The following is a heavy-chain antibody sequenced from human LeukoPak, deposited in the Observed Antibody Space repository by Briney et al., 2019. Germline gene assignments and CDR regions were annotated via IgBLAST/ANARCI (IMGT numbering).Heavy chain of an antibody. J-gene: IGHJ4*02. CDR2: IYSGGTT. CDR1: GFTVSSNY. CDR3: ATSVDTAMVSDY. Sequence: GGSLRLSCAASGFTVSSNYMSWVRQAPGKGLEWVSVIYSGGTTYYADSMKGRFTISRDISKNTLYLQMNSLRADDTAVYYCATSVDTAMVSDYWGQGTLVTVSS. D-gene: IGHD5-18*01. V-gene: IGHV3-53*01.